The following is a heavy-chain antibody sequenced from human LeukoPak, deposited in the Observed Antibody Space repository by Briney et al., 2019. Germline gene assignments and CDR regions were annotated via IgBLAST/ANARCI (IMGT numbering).Heavy chain of an antibody. Sequence: PGGSLRLSCAASGFTFSSYDMHWVRQATGKGLEWVSAIGTAGDTYYPGSVKGRFTISRENAKNSLYLQMNSLRAGDTAVYYCARGGYSYGYESYYYYGMDVWGQGTTVTVSS. CDR1: GFTFSSYD. CDR2: IGTAGDT. CDR3: ARGGYSYGYESYYYYGMDV. D-gene: IGHD5-18*01. V-gene: IGHV3-13*01. J-gene: IGHJ6*02.